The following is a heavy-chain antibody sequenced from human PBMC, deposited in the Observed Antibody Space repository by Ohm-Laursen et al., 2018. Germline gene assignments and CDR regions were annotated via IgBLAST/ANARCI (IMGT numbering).Heavy chain of an antibody. V-gene: IGHV4-59*01. CDR2: IYYSGST. D-gene: IGHD6-19*01. Sequence: SETLSLTCAVSGGSISSYYWSWIRQPPGKGLEWIGYIYYSGSTNYNPSLKSRVTISVDTSKNQFSLKLSSVTAADTAVYYCARAYSSGWDFDYWGQGTLVTVSS. J-gene: IGHJ4*02. CDR3: ARAYSSGWDFDY. CDR1: GGSISSYY.